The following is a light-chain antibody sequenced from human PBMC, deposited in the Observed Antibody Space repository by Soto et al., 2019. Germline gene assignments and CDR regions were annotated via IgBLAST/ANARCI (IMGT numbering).Light chain of an antibody. CDR2: GAS. J-gene: IGKJ1*01. CDR3: QQYNNWPRT. CDR1: QSVSSN. V-gene: IGKV3-15*01. Sequence: EIVMTQSPATLSVSPGEKATLSCRASQSVSSNLAWYQQKPGQAPRLLIYGASTRATGIPARFSGSGSGTESNLTNRSLQSEDFAVYYCQQYNNWPRTFGQGTKVEIK.